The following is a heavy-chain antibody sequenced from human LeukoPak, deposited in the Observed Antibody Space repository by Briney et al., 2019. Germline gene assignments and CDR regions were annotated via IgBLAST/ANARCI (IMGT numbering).Heavy chain of an antibody. J-gene: IGHJ5*02. CDR1: GGSISSGSYY. CDR2: IYTSGST. V-gene: IGHV4-61*02. Sequence: SQTLSLTCTVSGGSISSGSYYWSWIRQPAGKGLEWIGRIYTSGSTNYNPSLKSRVTISVDTSKNQFSLKLSSVTAADTAVYYCARGSMVRGNWFDPWGQGTLVTVSS. D-gene: IGHD3-10*01. CDR3: ARGSMVRGNWFDP.